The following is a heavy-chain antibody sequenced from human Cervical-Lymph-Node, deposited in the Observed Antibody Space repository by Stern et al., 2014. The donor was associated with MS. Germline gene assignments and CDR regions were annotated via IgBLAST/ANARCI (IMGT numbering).Heavy chain of an antibody. D-gene: IGHD6-19*01. J-gene: IGHJ6*02. CDR1: GFTFSSYA. Sequence: MQLVESGGGVVQPGRSLRLSCAASGFTFSSYAMHWVRQAPGKGLEWVAVISYDGSNKYYADSVKGRFTISRDNSKNTLYLQMNSLRAEDTAVYYCAREYSSGWFDCCYGMDVWGQGTTVTVSS. CDR2: ISYDGSNK. CDR3: AREYSSGWFDCCYGMDV. V-gene: IGHV3-30-3*01.